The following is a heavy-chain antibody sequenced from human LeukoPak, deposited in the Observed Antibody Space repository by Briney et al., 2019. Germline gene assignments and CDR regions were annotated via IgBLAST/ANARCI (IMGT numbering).Heavy chain of an antibody. CDR1: GGSISSHY. CDR2: IYTSGST. J-gene: IGHJ4*02. CDR3: ARDGGIGDQLLDY. D-gene: IGHD2-2*01. Sequence: SETLSLTCTVSGGSISSHYWSWIRQPAGKGLEWIGRIYTSGSTNYNPSLKSRVTISVDTSKNQFSLKLSSVTAADTAVYYCARDGGIGDQLLDYWGQGTLVTVSS. V-gene: IGHV4-4*07.